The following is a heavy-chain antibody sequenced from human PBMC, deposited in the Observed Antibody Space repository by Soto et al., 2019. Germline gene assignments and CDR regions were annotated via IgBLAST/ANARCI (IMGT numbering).Heavy chain of an antibody. D-gene: IGHD6-19*01. CDR2: ISYDGSNK. J-gene: IGHJ3*02. Sequence: GGALRLSCAGSGFTFSSYAMHWVRQAPGKGLEWVAVISYDGSNKYYADSVKGRFTISRDNSKNTLYLQMNSLRAEDTAVYYCASSSGWSRGAFDIWGQGTMVTVSS. V-gene: IGHV3-30-3*01. CDR1: GFTFSSYA. CDR3: ASSSGWSRGAFDI.